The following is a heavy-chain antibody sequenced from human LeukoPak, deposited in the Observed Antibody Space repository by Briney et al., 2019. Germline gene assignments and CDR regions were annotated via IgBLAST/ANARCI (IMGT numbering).Heavy chain of an antibody. CDR2: ISAYNGNT. V-gene: IGHV1-18*01. CDR1: GYTFTSYG. Sequence: ASAKVSCKASGYTFTSYGISWVRQAPGQGLEWMGWISAYNGNTNYAQKLQGRVTMTTDTSTSTAYMELRSLRSDDTAVYYCARNRTMVRAVIPRTYSYYGMAVWGQGTTVPVPS. J-gene: IGHJ6*02. D-gene: IGHD3-10*01. CDR3: ARNRTMVRAVIPRTYSYYGMAV.